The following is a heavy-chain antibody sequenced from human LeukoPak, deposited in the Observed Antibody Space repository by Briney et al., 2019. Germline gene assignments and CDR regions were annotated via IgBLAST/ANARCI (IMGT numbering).Heavy chain of an antibody. CDR2: INPSGGST. CDR3: ARATWYGGNPTGAFDL. CDR1: GYTFTNYH. J-gene: IGHJ3*01. D-gene: IGHD4-23*01. Sequence: ASVKVSCKASGYTFTNYHLHWVRQAAGQGLEWMGIINPSGGSTSYAQKFQDRVTMTRDTSTSTVYMELNSLRSEATAVYYCARATWYGGNPTGAFDLWGQGTMVTVSS. V-gene: IGHV1-46*01.